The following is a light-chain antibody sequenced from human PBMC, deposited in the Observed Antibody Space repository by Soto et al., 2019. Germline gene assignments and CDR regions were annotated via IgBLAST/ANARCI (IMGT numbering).Light chain of an antibody. J-gene: IGLJ2*01. CDR3: SSYAGSNNFVL. CDR2: DVN. CDR1: SSDIGGYNY. V-gene: IGLV2-8*01. Sequence: QSALTQPPSASGSPGQSVTISYTGTSSDIGGYNYVSWYQQHPGKAPKLMIYDVNKRPSGVPDRFSGSKSGNTASLTVSGLQAEDEADYYCSSYAGSNNFVLFGGGTKLTVL.